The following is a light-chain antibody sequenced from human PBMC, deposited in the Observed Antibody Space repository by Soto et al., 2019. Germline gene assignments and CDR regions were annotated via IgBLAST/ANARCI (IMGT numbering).Light chain of an antibody. V-gene: IGKV3-15*01. CDR3: QQYNNWPPYT. Sequence: EIVMTQSPATLSVSPGERATLSCRASQSVSSNLAWYQQKPGQAPRLLIYGASTRATGIPARFSGSGSGTEFTXTISXXXXXDFAVYYCQQYNNWPPYTFGQGTKLEIK. CDR2: GAS. CDR1: QSVSSN. J-gene: IGKJ2*01.